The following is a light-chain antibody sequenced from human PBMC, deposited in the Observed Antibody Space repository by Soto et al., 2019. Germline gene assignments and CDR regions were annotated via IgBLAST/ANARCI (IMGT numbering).Light chain of an antibody. CDR2: ETD. J-gene: IGKJ2*01. CDR1: QSVSNF. Sequence: EIVLTQSPATLSLSPGETATLSCRASQSVSNFLAWYQQKPGQAPRLLIYETDHRATGIPDRFSGSGSGTDFALTITSLEPEDFAVYHCQQRSNWPPTFGQGSNLEI. V-gene: IGKV3-11*01. CDR3: QQRSNWPPT.